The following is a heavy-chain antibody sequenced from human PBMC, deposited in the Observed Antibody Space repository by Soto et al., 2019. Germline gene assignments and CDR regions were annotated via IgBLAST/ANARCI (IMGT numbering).Heavy chain of an antibody. Sequence: EVQLVESGGGLVQPGGSPRLSCAASGFTFSSYWMHWVRQAPGKGLVWVSRINSDGSTTSYADSVKGRFAISRDNAKNTLYLQMNSLRAEDTAVYYCARVGVGAYHFDYWGQGTVVTVPS. CDR2: INSDGSTT. D-gene: IGHD1-26*01. CDR3: ARVGVGAYHFDY. CDR1: GFTFSSYW. J-gene: IGHJ4*02. V-gene: IGHV3-74*01.